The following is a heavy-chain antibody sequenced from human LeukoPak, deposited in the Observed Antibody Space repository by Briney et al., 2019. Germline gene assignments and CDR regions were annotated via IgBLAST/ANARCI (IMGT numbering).Heavy chain of an antibody. CDR3: ARARRFQNWFDP. CDR2: INHSGST. J-gene: IGHJ5*02. V-gene: IGHV4-34*01. D-gene: IGHD3-3*01. Sequence: SETLSLTCAVYGGSFSGYYWSWIRQPPGKGLEWIGEINHSGSTNYNPSLKSRVTISVDTSKNQFSLKLSSVTAADTAEYYCARARRFQNWFDPWGQGTLVTVSS. CDR1: GGSFSGYY.